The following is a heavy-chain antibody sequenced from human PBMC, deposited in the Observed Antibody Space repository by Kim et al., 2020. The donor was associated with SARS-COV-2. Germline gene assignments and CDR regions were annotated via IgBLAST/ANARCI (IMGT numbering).Heavy chain of an antibody. CDR2: ISSSGSTI. J-gene: IGHJ5*02. CDR1: GFTFSSYE. D-gene: IGHD3-16*01. V-gene: IGHV3-48*03. CDR3: ARDPGGVGGWHLNWFDP. Sequence: GGSLRLSCAASGFTFSSYEMNWVRQAPGKGLEWVSYISSSGSTIYYADSVKGRFTISRDNAKNSLYLQMNSLRAEDTAVYYCARDPGGVGGWHLNWFDPWGQGTLVTVSS.